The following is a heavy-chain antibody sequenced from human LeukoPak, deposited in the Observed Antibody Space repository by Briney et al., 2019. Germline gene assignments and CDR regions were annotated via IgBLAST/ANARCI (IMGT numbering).Heavy chain of an antibody. D-gene: IGHD1-1*01. J-gene: IGHJ4*02. V-gene: IGHV3-23*01. CDR3: AKVKTHWYFDN. CDR1: GFPFSTND. CDR2: ISGSASGGT. Sequence: GGSLRLSCAASGFPFSTNDMSWVRQAPGKGLEWVSAISGSASGGTTYEDSVKGRFTISRDNPKGTLYPQMNSLRAEDTAVYYCAKVKTHWYFDNWGRGTLVTVSS.